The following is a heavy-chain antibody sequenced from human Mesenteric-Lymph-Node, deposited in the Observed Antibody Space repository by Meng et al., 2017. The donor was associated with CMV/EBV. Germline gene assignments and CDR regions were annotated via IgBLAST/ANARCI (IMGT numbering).Heavy chain of an antibody. V-gene: IGHV4-34*01. CDR1: GGSFSGYY. CDR2: INHSGST. D-gene: IGHD3-9*01. Sequence: QLHQWGAGLLKPSETLSVTVAVYGGSFSGYYWNWIRQSPEKGLEWIGEINHSGSTTYNPSFTSRIIISVDTSTNQISLNMSSVTAADTAVYYCARGSSYDILTGYFDYWGQGALVTVSS. J-gene: IGHJ4*02. CDR3: ARGSSYDILTGYFDY.